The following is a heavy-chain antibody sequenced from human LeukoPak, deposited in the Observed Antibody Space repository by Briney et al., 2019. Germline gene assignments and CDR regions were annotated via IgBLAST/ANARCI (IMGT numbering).Heavy chain of an antibody. D-gene: IGHD6-25*01. CDR3: ARALHSSGSDY. J-gene: IGHJ4*02. Sequence: GGSLRLSCAASGFTLSSYEMSWIRQAPGKGLEWVSSISSSSSYIYYADSVKGRFTISRDNAKNSLYLQMNSLRAEDTAVYYCARALHSSGSDYWGQGTLVTVSS. V-gene: IGHV3-21*01. CDR2: ISSSSSYI. CDR1: GFTLSSYE.